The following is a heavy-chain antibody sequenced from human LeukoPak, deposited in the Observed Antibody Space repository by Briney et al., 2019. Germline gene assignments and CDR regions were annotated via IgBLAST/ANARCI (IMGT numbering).Heavy chain of an antibody. CDR2: ISAYNGNT. J-gene: IGHJ4*02. D-gene: IGHD2-15*01. CDR1: GYTFTGYG. Sequence: ASVKVSCKASGYTFTGYGISWVRQAPGQGLEWMGWISAYNGNTNYAQKLQGRVTMTTDTSTSTAYMELRSLRSDDTAVYYCARAEICSGGSCYSDYWGQGTLVTVSS. CDR3: ARAEICSGGSCYSDY. V-gene: IGHV1-18*04.